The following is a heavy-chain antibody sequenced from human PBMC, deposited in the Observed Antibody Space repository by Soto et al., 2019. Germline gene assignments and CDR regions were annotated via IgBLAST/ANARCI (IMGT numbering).Heavy chain of an antibody. CDR1: GGSISSGGYY. D-gene: IGHD3-10*01. CDR3: ARYSGSGSYYTPYYYYGMDV. Sequence: QVQLQESGPGLVKPSQTLSLTCTVSGGSISSGGYYWSWIRQHPGKGLEWIGYIYYSGSTYYNPTLKSRVTIAVYTSKKQFSMKLSSVTAEDTDVYYWARYSGSGSYYTPYYYYGMDVWGQGTTVTVSS. V-gene: IGHV4-31*03. J-gene: IGHJ6*02. CDR2: IYYSGST.